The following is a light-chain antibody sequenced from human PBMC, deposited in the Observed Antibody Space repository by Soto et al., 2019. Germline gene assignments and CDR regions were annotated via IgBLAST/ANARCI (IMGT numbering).Light chain of an antibody. J-gene: IGKJ5*01. Sequence: EIVLTQSPGTLSLSPGERATLSCRASQTINSGLAWYQHKRGQAPRLLIYGVSVRATGTPARFSGSGSGTAFTLTISSLEPEDFALYYCQQRSTWPTFGQGTRLEIK. CDR1: QTINSG. CDR3: QQRSTWPT. V-gene: IGKV3-11*01. CDR2: GVS.